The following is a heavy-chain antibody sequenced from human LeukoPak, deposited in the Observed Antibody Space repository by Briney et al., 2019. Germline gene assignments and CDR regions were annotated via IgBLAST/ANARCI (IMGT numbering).Heavy chain of an antibody. CDR3: ARGPAVPAALVPFDY. CDR2: IKEDGSEK. Sequence: GGSLRLSCAASGFTFSSYSMNWVRQAPGRGLEWVANIKEDGSEKNYVDSVKGRFTISRDNSKNTLYLQMGSLRAEDMAVYYCARGPAVPAALVPFDYWGQGTLVTVSS. D-gene: IGHD6-13*01. V-gene: IGHV3-7*01. J-gene: IGHJ4*02. CDR1: GFTFSSYS.